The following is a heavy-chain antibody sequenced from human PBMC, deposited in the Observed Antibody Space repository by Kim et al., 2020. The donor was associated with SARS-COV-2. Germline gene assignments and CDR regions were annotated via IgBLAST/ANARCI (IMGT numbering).Heavy chain of an antibody. CDR2: ISGSGGST. J-gene: IGHJ4*02. V-gene: IGHV3-23*01. CDR1: GFTFSSYA. CDR3: AKDAHHRLWGSWYLGVY. D-gene: IGHD6-13*01. Sequence: GGSLRLSCAASGFTFSSYAMSWVRQAPGKGLEWVSAISGSGGSTYYADSVKGRFTISRDNSKNTLYLQMNSLRAEDTAVYYCAKDAHHRLWGSWYLGVYWGQGTLVTVSS.